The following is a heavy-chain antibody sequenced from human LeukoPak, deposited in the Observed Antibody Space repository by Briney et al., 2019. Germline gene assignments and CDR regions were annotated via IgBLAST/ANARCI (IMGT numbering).Heavy chain of an antibody. V-gene: IGHV3-21*01. J-gene: IGHJ4*02. D-gene: IGHD3-9*01. CDR2: ISSSSSYI. CDR1: GFTFSSYS. CDR3: ALGDILTGYIY. Sequence: GGSLRLSCAASGFTFSSYSMNWVRQAPGKGLEWVSSISSSSSYIYYADSVKGRFTISRDNAKNSLYLQMNSVRAEDTAVHYCALGDILTGYIYWGQGTLVTVSS.